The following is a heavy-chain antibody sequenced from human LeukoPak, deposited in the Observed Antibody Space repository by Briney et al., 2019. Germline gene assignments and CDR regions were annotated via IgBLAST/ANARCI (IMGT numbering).Heavy chain of an antibody. V-gene: IGHV3-30*18. CDR1: GFTFSSYG. J-gene: IGHJ4*02. CDR3: AKAGEMATINGGNYFDY. CDR2: ISYDGSNK. D-gene: IGHD5-24*01. Sequence: GGSLRLSCAASGFTFSSYGMHWVRQAPGKGLEWVAVISYDGSNKYYADSVKGRFTISRDNSKNTLYLQMNSLRAEDTAVYYCAKAGEMATINGGNYFDYWGQGTLVTVSS.